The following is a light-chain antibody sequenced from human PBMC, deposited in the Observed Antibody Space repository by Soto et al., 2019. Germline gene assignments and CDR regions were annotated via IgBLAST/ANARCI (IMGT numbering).Light chain of an antibody. J-gene: IGLJ1*01. CDR2: EVN. V-gene: IGLV2-8*01. CDR1: SSDVGGYNY. Sequence: QSVLTQPPSASGSPGQSVAISCTGTSSDVGGYNYVSWYQQHPGKAPKLMIYEVNKRPSGVPDRFSGSKSGNTASLTVSGLQAEDEADYYCCSYAGSSNVVGTGTKSPS. CDR3: CSYAGSSNV.